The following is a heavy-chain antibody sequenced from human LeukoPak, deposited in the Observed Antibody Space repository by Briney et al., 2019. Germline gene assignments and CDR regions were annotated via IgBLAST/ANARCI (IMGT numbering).Heavy chain of an antibody. CDR1: GFTFSSYA. V-gene: IGHV3-23*01. J-gene: IGHJ6*02. CDR2: ISGSGGST. CDR3: AKDPVVAASYYGMDV. Sequence: GGSLRLSCAASGFTFSSYAMSWVRQAPGKGLERVSAISGSGGSTYYADSVKGRFTISRDNSKNTLYLQMNSLRAEDTAVYYCAKDPVVAASYYGMDVWGQGTTVTVSS. D-gene: IGHD2-15*01.